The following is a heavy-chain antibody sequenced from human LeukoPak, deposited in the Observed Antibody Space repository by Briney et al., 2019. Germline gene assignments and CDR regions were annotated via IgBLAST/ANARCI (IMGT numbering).Heavy chain of an antibody. J-gene: IGHJ6*03. CDR2: IYTSGST. D-gene: IGHD4-23*01. Sequence: PSETLSLTCTVSGGSISSYYWSWIRQPAGKGLEWIGRIYTSGSTNYNPSLKSRVTISVDTSKNQFSLKLSSVTAADTAVYYCARSGGNGWYYYYMDVWGKGTTVTVSS. CDR1: GGSISSYY. V-gene: IGHV4-4*07. CDR3: ARSGGNGWYYYYMDV.